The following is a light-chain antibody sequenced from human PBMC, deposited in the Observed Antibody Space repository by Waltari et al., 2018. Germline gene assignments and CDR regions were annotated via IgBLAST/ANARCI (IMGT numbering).Light chain of an antibody. CDR3: AAWDDSLNGWV. Sequence: QSVLTPPPSASGTPGQRVTISCSASSSNIGSTTVDWYQQPPGTAPKFLLYSSNYRPSGVPDRFSGSKSGTSASLAISGLQSEDEADYYCAAWDDSLNGWVFGGGTKVTVL. CDR2: SSN. V-gene: IGLV1-44*01. CDR1: SSNIGSTT. J-gene: IGLJ3*02.